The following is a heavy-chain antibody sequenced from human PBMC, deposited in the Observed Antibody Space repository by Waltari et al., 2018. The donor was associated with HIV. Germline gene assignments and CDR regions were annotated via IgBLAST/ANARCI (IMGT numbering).Heavy chain of an antibody. CDR1: GGSFSGYY. J-gene: IGHJ5*02. Sequence: QVQLQQWGAGLLKPSETLSHTCAGYGGSFSGYYWSWIGQSPGKGLEWIGEINHSGSTNYNPSLKSRVTISVDTSKYQFSLKLSSVTAADTAVYYCARVGPLWFGELVWWFYPWGQGTLVTVSS. D-gene: IGHD3-10*01. CDR2: INHSGST. V-gene: IGHV4-34*01. CDR3: ARVGPLWFGELVWWFYP.